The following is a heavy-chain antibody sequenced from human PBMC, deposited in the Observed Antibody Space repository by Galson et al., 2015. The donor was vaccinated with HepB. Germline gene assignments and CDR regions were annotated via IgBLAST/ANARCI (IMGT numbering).Heavy chain of an antibody. CDR1: GFTFSSYA. J-gene: IGHJ6*02. Sequence: SLRLSCAASGFTFSSYAMSWVRQAPGKGLEWVSAISGSGGSTYYADSVKGRFTISRDNAKNSLYLQMNSLRAEDTAVYYCARDRIAAPWYYYYYYGMDVWGQGTTVTVSS. V-gene: IGHV3-23*01. D-gene: IGHD6-13*01. CDR3: ARDRIAAPWYYYYYYGMDV. CDR2: ISGSGGST.